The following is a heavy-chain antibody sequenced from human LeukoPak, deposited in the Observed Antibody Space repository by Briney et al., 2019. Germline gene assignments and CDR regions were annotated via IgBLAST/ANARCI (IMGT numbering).Heavy chain of an antibody. J-gene: IGHJ5*02. CDR3: AREGYGDYVAWFDP. CDR1: GGSIATGSYY. CDR2: IYSSGST. Sequence: SETLSLTCTVSGGSIATGSYYWSWIRQPAGKGLEWIGRIYSSGSTNYNPSLKSRVTISVDMSNNQFSLKLSSVTAADTAVYYCAREGYGDYVAWFDPWGQGTLVTVSS. V-gene: IGHV4-61*02. D-gene: IGHD4-17*01.